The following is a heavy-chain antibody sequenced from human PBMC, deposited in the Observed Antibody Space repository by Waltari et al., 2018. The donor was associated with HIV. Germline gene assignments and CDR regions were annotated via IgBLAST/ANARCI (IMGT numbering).Heavy chain of an antibody. Sequence: EVQLVESGGGVVRPGGSLRLSCAASGITFDDYGMSWVRQAPGKGLEWVSGINWNGGSTGYADSVKGRFTISRDNAKKSLFLQMNSLRAEDTALYYCASGSHYCSGGSCDYYYYDMDVWGQGP. D-gene: IGHD2-15*01. CDR3: ASGSHYCSGGSCDYYYYDMDV. CDR1: GITFDDYG. V-gene: IGHV3-20*04. J-gene: IGHJ6*02. CDR2: INWNGGST.